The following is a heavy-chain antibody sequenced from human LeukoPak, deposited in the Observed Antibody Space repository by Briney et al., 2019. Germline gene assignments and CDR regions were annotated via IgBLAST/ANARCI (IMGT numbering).Heavy chain of an antibody. D-gene: IGHD4-17*01. CDR3: ARTVTRLLNWFDP. CDR2: INPNSGGT. J-gene: IGHJ5*02. Sequence: GASVKVSCKASGYTFTSYYMHWVRQAPGQGLEWMGRINPNSGGTNYAQKFQGRVTMTRDTSISTAYMELSRLRSDDTAVYYCARTVTRLLNWFDPWGQGTLVTVSS. CDR1: GYTFTSYY. V-gene: IGHV1-2*06.